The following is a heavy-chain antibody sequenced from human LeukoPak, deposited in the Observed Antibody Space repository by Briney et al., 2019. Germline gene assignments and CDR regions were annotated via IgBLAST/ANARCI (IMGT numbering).Heavy chain of an antibody. V-gene: IGHV4-59*01. CDR3: AKDYRGAFDY. Sequence: SETLSLTCTVSGGSISSYYWSWIRQSPGKGLEWIGYIYYSGSTNYNPSLKSRVTISVDTSKNQFSLKLSSVTAADTAVYYCAKDYRGAFDYWGQGTLVTVSS. J-gene: IGHJ4*02. D-gene: IGHD4-11*01. CDR1: GGSISSYY. CDR2: IYYSGST.